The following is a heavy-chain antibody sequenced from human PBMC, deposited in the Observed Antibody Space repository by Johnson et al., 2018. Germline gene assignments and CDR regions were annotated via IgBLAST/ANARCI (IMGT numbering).Heavy chain of an antibody. V-gene: IGHV3-33*08. CDR2: IWYDGSNK. J-gene: IGHJ6*02. CDR3: ARDPIFGVVMGSGMDV. CDR1: GFTFSSYG. Sequence: QVQLVESGGGVVQPGRSLRLSCAASGFTFSSYGMHWVRQAPGKGLEWVAVIWYDGSNKYYADSVKGRFTISRDNSKHTLYLQMNSLRAEDTAVYYCARDPIFGVVMGSGMDVWGQGTTVTVSS. D-gene: IGHD3-3*01.